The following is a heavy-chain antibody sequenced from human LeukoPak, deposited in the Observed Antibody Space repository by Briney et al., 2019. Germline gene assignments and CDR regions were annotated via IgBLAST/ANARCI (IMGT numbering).Heavy chain of an antibody. Sequence: ASVKVSCKASGGTFSSYAISWVRQAPGQGLEWMGRIIPILGIANYAQKFQGRVTITADKSTSTAYMELSSLRSEDTAVYYCARDGRYCSGGSCYGMDVWGQGTTVTVSS. CDR1: GGTFSSYA. J-gene: IGHJ6*02. D-gene: IGHD2-15*01. V-gene: IGHV1-69*04. CDR3: ARDGRYCSGGSCYGMDV. CDR2: IIPILGIA.